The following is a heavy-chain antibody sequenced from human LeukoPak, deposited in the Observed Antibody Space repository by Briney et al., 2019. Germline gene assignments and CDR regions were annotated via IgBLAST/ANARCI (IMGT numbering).Heavy chain of an antibody. Sequence: GGSLRLSCAASGFTFSSYWMNWARQAPGKGLEWVASINHNGNVNYYVDSVKGRFTISRDNAKNSLYLQMSNLRAEDTAVYFCARGGGLDVWAEGPRSPSP. CDR3: ARGGGLDV. J-gene: IGHJ6*02. V-gene: IGHV3-7*03. D-gene: IGHD3-16*01. CDR1: GFTFSSYW. CDR2: INHNGNVN.